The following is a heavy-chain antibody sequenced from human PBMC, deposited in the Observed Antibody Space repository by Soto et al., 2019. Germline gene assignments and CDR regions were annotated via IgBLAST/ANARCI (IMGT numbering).Heavy chain of an antibody. V-gene: IGHV1-3*01. Sequence: GASVKVSCTAAGSTFTSYAMHWVRQAPGQRLEWMGWINAGNGNTKYSQKFQGRVTITRDTSASTAYMELSSLRSEDTAVYYCARGGGFVMRNYYDYGLDVWGQGTTVTVSS. CDR3: ARGGGFVMRNYYDYGLDV. CDR2: INAGNGNT. D-gene: IGHD3-10*01. J-gene: IGHJ6*02. CDR1: GSTFTSYA.